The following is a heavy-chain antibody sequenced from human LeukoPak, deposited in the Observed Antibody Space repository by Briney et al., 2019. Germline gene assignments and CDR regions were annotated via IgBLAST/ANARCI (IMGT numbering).Heavy chain of an antibody. J-gene: IGHJ4*02. D-gene: IGHD2-21*01. CDR1: GFTVSSNY. CDR3: ARDLLIGSRVGY. Sequence: PGGSLRLSCAASGFTVSSNYMSWVRQAPGKRLEWVSVIYSGGSTYYADSVKGRFTISRDNSKNTLYLQMNSLRAEDTAVYYCARDLLIGSRVGYWGQGTLVTVSS. CDR2: IYSGGST. V-gene: IGHV3-66*01.